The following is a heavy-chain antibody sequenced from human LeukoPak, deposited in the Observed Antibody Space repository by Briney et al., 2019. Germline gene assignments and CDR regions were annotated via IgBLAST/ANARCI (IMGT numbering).Heavy chain of an antibody. Sequence: GGSLRLSCAASGFTFSSYGMHWVCQAPGKGLEWVAVIWYDGSNKYYADSVKGRFTISRDNSKNTLYLQMNSLRAEDTAVYYCARGTSSSWFDYWGQGTLVTVSS. D-gene: IGHD6-13*01. CDR1: GFTFSSYG. CDR2: IWYDGSNK. V-gene: IGHV3-33*01. CDR3: ARGTSSSWFDY. J-gene: IGHJ4*02.